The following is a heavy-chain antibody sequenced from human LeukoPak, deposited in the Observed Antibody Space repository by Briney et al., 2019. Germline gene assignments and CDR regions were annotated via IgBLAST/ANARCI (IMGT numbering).Heavy chain of an antibody. Sequence: ESGPTLVKPTQTLTLTCTFSGFSLSTSGVGVGWIRQPPGKALEWPALIYWDDDKRYSPSLKSRLTITKDTSKNQVVLTMTNMDPVDTATYYCATMVRGVPLFDYWGQGTLVTVSS. CDR1: GFSLSTSGVG. J-gene: IGHJ4*02. CDR3: ATMVRGVPLFDY. V-gene: IGHV2-5*02. D-gene: IGHD3-10*01. CDR2: IYWDDDK.